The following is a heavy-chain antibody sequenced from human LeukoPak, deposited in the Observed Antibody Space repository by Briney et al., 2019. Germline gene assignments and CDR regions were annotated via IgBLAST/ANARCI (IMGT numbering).Heavy chain of an antibody. CDR3: ARGGGPTIAYYDFWSGYSEKNWFAP. J-gene: IGHJ5*02. V-gene: IGHV3-7*01. CDR1: GFTFSSYW. Sequence: GGSLRLSCAASGFTFSSYWMSWVRQAPGKGLEWVANIKQDGSEKYYVDSVKGRFTISRDNAKNSLYLQMNSLRAEDTAVYYCARGGGPTIAYYDFWSGYSEKNWFAPWGQGTLVTVSS. D-gene: IGHD3-3*01. CDR2: IKQDGSEK.